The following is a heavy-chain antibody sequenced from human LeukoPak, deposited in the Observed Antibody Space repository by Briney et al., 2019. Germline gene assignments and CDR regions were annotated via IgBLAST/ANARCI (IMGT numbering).Heavy chain of an antibody. V-gene: IGHV1-18*01. Sequence: ASVTVSFKASGYTFTSYGISWVRQAPGQGLEWMGWIGVYNGNTNYAQKLQGRVTMTTDTSTSTAYMELRSLRSDDTAVYYCARDEYYFGSGSYFYFDYWGQGTLVTVSS. CDR2: IGVYNGNT. D-gene: IGHD3-10*01. J-gene: IGHJ4*02. CDR3: ARDEYYFGSGSYFYFDY. CDR1: GYTFTSYG.